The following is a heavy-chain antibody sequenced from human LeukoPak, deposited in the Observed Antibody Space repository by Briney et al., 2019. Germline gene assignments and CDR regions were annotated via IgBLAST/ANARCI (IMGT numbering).Heavy chain of an antibody. CDR2: IKQDGSEK. V-gene: IGHV3-7*01. J-gene: IGHJ4*02. Sequence: GGSLRLSCAASGFTFSRYWMSWVRQAPGKGLEWVANIKQDGSEKYYVDSVKGRFTIPRDNAKNSLYLQMNSLRAEDTAVYYCARARQYDYWGQGTLVTVSS. CDR1: GFTFSRYW. CDR3: ARARQYDY.